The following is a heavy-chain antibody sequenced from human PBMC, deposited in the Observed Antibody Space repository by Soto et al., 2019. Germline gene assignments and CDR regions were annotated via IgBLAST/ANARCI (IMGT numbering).Heavy chain of an antibody. CDR2: INPRGGSP. V-gene: IGHV1-46*01. D-gene: IGHD3-3*01. CDR3: ARVEWCDLLSGHYYSEY. J-gene: IGHJ4*02. Sequence: ASVKVSCKASGYTFTNYFMHWVRQAPGQGLEWMGIINPRGGSPRYAQKFQGRVTMTRDTSTTTVYMELSSLRSEDTAVYYCARVEWCDLLSGHYYSEYWGQGTLFTV. CDR1: GYTFTNYF.